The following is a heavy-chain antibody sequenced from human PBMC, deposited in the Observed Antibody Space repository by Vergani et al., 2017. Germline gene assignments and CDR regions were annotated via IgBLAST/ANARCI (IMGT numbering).Heavy chain of an antibody. Sequence: QLQLQESGPGLVKPSETLSLTCTVSGGSISSSSYYWGWIRQPPGKGLEWIGSIYYSGSTYYNPSLKSRVTISVDTSKNQFSLKLSSVTAADTAVYYCARGQLLGGAVAGRRGHAFDIWGQGTMVTVSS. CDR2: IYYSGST. J-gene: IGHJ3*02. CDR3: ARGQLLGGAVAGRRGHAFDI. V-gene: IGHV4-39*07. CDR1: GGSISSSSYY. D-gene: IGHD6-19*01.